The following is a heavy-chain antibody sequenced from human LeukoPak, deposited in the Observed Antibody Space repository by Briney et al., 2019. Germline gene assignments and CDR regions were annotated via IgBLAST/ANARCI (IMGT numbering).Heavy chain of an antibody. J-gene: IGHJ4*02. D-gene: IGHD3-3*01. CDR2: IYYSGST. CDR3: ARHKKIFGVVIPYFDY. Sequence: SETLSLTRTVSGGSISSSSYYWGWIRQPPGKGLEWIGSIYYSGSTYYNPSLKSRVAISVDTSKNQFSLKLSSVTAADTAVYYCARHKKIFGVVIPYFDYWGQGTLVTVSS. CDR1: GGSISSSSYY. V-gene: IGHV4-39*01.